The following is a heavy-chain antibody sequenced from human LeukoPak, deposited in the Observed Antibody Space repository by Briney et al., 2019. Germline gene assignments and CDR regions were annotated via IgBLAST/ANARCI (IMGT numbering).Heavy chain of an antibody. J-gene: IGHJ5*02. Sequence: PSETLSLTCTVSGGSISSRSSYWTWIRQPPGKGLEWIVTILYTGTTYYNPSLNSRVTISVDTSKNQFSLKLSSVTAADTAVYYCAKFDYGSGFDPWGQGTLVTVSS. D-gene: IGHD3-10*01. CDR3: AKFDYGSGFDP. CDR1: GGSISSRSSY. CDR2: ILYTGTT. V-gene: IGHV4-39*01.